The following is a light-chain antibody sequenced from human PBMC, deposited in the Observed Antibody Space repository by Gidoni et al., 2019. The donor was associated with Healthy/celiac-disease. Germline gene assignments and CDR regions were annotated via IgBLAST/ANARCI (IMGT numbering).Light chain of an antibody. V-gene: IGLV1-40*01. CDR3: QSYDSSLSGYV. Sequence: QSVLTQPPSVSGGPGQRVTISCTGSSSNIGAGYDVHWYQQLPGTAPKLLSYGNSNRPSGVPDRFSGSKSGTSASLAITGLQAEDEADYYCQSYDSSLSGYVFGTGTKVTVL. CDR2: GNS. J-gene: IGLJ1*01. CDR1: SSNIGAGYD.